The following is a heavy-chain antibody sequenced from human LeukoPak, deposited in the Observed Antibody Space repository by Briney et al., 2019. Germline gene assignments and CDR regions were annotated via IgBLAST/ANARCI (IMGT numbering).Heavy chain of an antibody. D-gene: IGHD6-19*01. Sequence: PGGSLRLSCAASGFTFSSYGMNWVRQAPGKGLEWVAVIWYDGSNKYYADSVKGRFTISRDNSKNTLYLQMNSLRAEDTAVYYCARDSSGWYFDYWGQGTLVTVSS. CDR3: ARDSSGWYFDY. V-gene: IGHV3-33*01. CDR1: GFTFSSYG. CDR2: IWYDGSNK. J-gene: IGHJ4*02.